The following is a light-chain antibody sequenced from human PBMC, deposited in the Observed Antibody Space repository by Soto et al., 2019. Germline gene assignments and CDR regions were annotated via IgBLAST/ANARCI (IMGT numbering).Light chain of an antibody. CDR3: SSKRSTSAHVV. V-gene: IGLV2-14*03. Sequence: QSALTQPASVSGSPGQSITISCTGTSSDINYSYVACYQQYPGKAPQLILYGVKNWPSGVSNRFSGSKSGNTASLTISGLHAEDEADYYCSSKRSTSAHVVFGGGTKVTVL. J-gene: IGLJ2*01. CDR1: SSDINYSY. CDR2: GVK.